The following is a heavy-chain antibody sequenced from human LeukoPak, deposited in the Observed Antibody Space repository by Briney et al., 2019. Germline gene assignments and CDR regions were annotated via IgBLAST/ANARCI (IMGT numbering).Heavy chain of an antibody. Sequence: GGSLRLSCAASGFTFSAYEMNWVRQAPGKGLEWVSHISSSGSIVHYADSVEGRFTISRDNAKNSLYLQMNSLRAEDTAVYYCAGGYYDAYDAFDIWGQGTMVTVSS. D-gene: IGHD3-22*01. CDR3: AGGYYDAYDAFDI. CDR2: ISSSGSIV. V-gene: IGHV3-48*03. J-gene: IGHJ3*02. CDR1: GFTFSAYE.